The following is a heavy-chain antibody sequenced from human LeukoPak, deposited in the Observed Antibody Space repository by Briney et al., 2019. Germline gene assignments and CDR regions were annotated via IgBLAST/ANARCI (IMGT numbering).Heavy chain of an antibody. V-gene: IGHV1-69*05. CDR2: IIPIFGTA. D-gene: IGHD3-10*01. Sequence: ASVTVSCKASGGTFSSYAISWVRQAPGQGLEWMGGIIPIFGTANYAQKFQGRVTITTDESTSTAYMELSSLRSEDTAVYYCARAYYYGSGSYSPTHWGQGTLVTVSS. CDR1: GGTFSSYA. J-gene: IGHJ4*02. CDR3: ARAYYYGSGSYSPTH.